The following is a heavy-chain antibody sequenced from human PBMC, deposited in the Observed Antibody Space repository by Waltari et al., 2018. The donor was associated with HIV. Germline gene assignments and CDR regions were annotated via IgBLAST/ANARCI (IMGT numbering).Heavy chain of an antibody. CDR2: ISAYNGNT. J-gene: IGHJ4*02. D-gene: IGHD3-10*01. V-gene: IGHV1-18*01. CDR1: GYTFPSNG. Sequence: QVQLVQSGAEVKKPGASVTVSCKASGYTFPSNGISWVRQAPGQGLEWMGWISAYNGNTNYAQKLQGRVTMTTDTSTSTAYMELRSLRSDDTAVYYCARDKTTYYYGSGVSYWGQGTLVTVSS. CDR3: ARDKTTYYYGSGVSY.